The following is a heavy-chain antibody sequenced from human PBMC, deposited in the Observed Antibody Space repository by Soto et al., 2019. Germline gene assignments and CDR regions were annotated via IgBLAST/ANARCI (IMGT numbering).Heavy chain of an antibody. CDR1: SDSISHYY. Sequence: SETLSLTCTVSSDSISHYYWSWIRQPPGKGLEWIGEINSSGSTNYNPSLKSRVTISVDTSKNQFSLKLSSVTAADTAGYYCARGPNGYETRRFDPWGQGTLVTVSS. CDR2: INSSGST. V-gene: IGHV4-59*12. D-gene: IGHD5-12*01. CDR3: ARGPNGYETRRFDP. J-gene: IGHJ5*02.